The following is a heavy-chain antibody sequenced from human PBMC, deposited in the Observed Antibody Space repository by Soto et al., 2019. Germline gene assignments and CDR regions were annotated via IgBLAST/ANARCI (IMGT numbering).Heavy chain of an antibody. CDR2: INPNSGGT. J-gene: IGHJ4*02. D-gene: IGHD3-3*01. V-gene: IGHV1-2*02. CDR3: ARAYDFWSGYSLFDY. Sequence: ASVKVSCKASGYTFTGYYMHWVRQAPGQGLEWMGWINPNSGGTNYAQKFQGRVTMTRDTSISTAYMELSRLRSDDTAVYYCARAYDFWSGYSLFDYWGQGTLVTVSS. CDR1: GYTFTGYY.